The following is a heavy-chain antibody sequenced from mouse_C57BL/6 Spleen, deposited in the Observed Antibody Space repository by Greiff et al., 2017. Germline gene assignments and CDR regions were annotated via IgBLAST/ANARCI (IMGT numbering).Heavy chain of an antibody. CDR3: GRGDGYYYAMDY. CDR1: GYTFTDYY. D-gene: IGHD2-3*01. CDR2: IYPGSGNT. V-gene: IGHV1-76*01. Sequence: QVQLQQSGAELVRPGASVKLSCKASGYTFTDYYINWVKQRPGQGLEWIARIYPGSGNTYYNEKFKGKAQLTAEKSSSTAYMQLSSLTSEDSAVYFGGRGDGYYYAMDYWGQGTSVTVSS. J-gene: IGHJ4*01.